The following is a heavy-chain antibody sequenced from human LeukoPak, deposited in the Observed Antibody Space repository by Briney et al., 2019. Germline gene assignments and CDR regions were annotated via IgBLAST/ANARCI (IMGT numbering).Heavy chain of an antibody. CDR2: IGSSGRTI. V-gene: IGHV3-48*01. CDR3: ARDGLTSNAFDI. CDR1: GFSFSTYT. Sequence: GGSLRLSCATSGFSFSTYTMNWVRQAPGKGLEWISYIGSSGRTIHYADSVEGRFTISRDNAKNSLYLQMNSLRAEDTAVYYCARDGLTSNAFDIWGQGTMVTVSS. J-gene: IGHJ3*02. D-gene: IGHD3-16*01.